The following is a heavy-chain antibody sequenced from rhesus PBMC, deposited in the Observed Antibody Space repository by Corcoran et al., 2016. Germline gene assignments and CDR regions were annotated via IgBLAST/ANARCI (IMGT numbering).Heavy chain of an antibody. V-gene: IGHV4-160*01. CDR1: GGSISSNY. J-gene: IGHJ4*01. D-gene: IGHD6-13*01. CDR3: ARDVGSWSPYFDY. CDR2: IRSGGST. Sequence: QVQLQQWGEGLVKPSETLSLTCAVYGGSISSNYWSWIRQPPGKGLEWIGRIRSGGSTNYNPSLKSRVTISIDTSQTQFSLKLSSVAAADTAVYDCARDVGSWSPYFDYWGQGVLVTVSS.